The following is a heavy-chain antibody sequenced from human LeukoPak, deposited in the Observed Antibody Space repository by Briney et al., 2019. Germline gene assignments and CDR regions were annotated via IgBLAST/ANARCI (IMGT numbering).Heavy chain of an antibody. CDR3: ARAPYGSATNNYYMDV. CDR2: IHHSGST. V-gene: IGHV4-34*01. D-gene: IGHD3-10*01. Sequence: SETLSLTCAVYGGSFSGYYWSWIRQPPGKGLEWIGEIHHSGSTNYNPSLKSRVTISIDTSKNQFSLKLSSVTAADTAVYYCARAPYGSATNNYYMDVWGKGTTVTVSS. CDR1: GGSFSGYY. J-gene: IGHJ6*03.